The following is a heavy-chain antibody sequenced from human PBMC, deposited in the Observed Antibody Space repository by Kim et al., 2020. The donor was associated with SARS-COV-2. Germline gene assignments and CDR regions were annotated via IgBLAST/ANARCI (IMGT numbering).Heavy chain of an antibody. CDR1: GGSISSGDYY. D-gene: IGHD6-25*01. Sequence: SETLSLTCSVSGGSISSGDYYWSWIRQPPGKGLEWIGNIYYSGSTYYNPSLKSRVTISIDTSKNQFSLKLSSVTAADTAVYYCARDRAATVAFSDAFDI. CDR2: IYYSGST. CDR3: ARDRAATVAFSDAFDI. V-gene: IGHV4-30-4*08. J-gene: IGHJ3*02.